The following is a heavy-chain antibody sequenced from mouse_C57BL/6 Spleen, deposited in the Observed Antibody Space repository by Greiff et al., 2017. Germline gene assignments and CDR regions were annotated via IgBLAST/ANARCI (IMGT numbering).Heavy chain of an antibody. CDR3: AKGETTVVAPDYFDY. V-gene: IGHV1-55*01. Sequence: VKLQESGAELVKPGASVKMSCKASGYTFTSYWITWVKQRPGQGLEWIGDIYPGSGSTNYNEKFKSKATLTVDTSSSTAYMQLSSLTSEDSAVYYCAKGETTVVAPDYFDYWGQGTTLTVSS. J-gene: IGHJ2*01. D-gene: IGHD1-1*01. CDR1: GYTFTSYW. CDR2: IYPGSGST.